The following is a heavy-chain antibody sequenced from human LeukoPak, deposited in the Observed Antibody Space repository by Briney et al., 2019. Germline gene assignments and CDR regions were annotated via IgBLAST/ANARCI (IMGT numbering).Heavy chain of an antibody. CDR1: GFTFSDYY. V-gene: IGHV3-11*04. CDR2: ISSSGSTI. Sequence: GGSLRLSCAAPGFTFSDYYMSWIRQAPGKGLEWVSYISSSGSTIYYADSVKGRFTISRDNAKNSLYLQMNSLRAEDTAVYYCARVSSATTVFDYWGQGTLVTVSS. CDR3: ARVSSATTVFDY. J-gene: IGHJ4*02. D-gene: IGHD4-17*01.